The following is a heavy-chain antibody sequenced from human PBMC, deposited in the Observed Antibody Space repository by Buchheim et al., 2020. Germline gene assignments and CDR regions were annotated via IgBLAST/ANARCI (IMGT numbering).Heavy chain of an antibody. CDR2: IYTSGST. D-gene: IGHD6-13*01. Sequence: QVQLQESGPGLVKPSQTLSLTCTVSGGSISSGSYYWSWIRQPAGKGLEWIGRIYTSGSTNYNPSLKSRVTISVDTSKNQFSLKLSSVTAADTAVYYCAREYGRIAAADTYYYYYGMDVWGQGTT. J-gene: IGHJ6*02. V-gene: IGHV4-61*02. CDR3: AREYGRIAAADTYYYYYGMDV. CDR1: GGSISSGSYY.